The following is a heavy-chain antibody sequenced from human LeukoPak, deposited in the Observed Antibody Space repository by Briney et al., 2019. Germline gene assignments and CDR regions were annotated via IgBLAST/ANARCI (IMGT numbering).Heavy chain of an antibody. Sequence: PSETLSLTCTVSGGSISSSSYYWGWIRQPPGKGLEWIGSIYYSGSTYYNPSLKSRVTISVDTSKNQFSLKLSSVTAADTAVYYCARRVTYYYDSSGYPKFDYWGQGTLVTVSS. CDR3: ARRVTYYYDSSGYPKFDY. J-gene: IGHJ4*02. D-gene: IGHD3-22*01. CDR2: IYYSGST. CDR1: GGSISSSSYY. V-gene: IGHV4-39*01.